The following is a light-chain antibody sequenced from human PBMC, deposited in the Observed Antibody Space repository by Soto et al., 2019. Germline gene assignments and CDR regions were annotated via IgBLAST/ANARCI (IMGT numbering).Light chain of an antibody. J-gene: IGKJ4*01. CDR2: GAS. Sequence: EILMTQSPATLSLSPGGRATLSCRASQSVRSNLAWYQQKPGQAPRLLIYGASTWATGIPARFSGSGSGTDFTLTISSLQSEDFAVYYCQQYNKWPLTFGGGTKVDIK. V-gene: IGKV3-15*01. CDR1: QSVRSN. CDR3: QQYNKWPLT.